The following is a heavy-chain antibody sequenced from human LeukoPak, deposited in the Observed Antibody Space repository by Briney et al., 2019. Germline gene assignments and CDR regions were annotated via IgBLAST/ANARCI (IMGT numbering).Heavy chain of an antibody. CDR3: ARRTRNDYGGNSFAFDI. CDR2: IYHSGST. Sequence: PSETLSLTCTVSGYSISSGYYWGWIRQPPGKGLEWIGSIYHSGSTYYNPSLKSRVTISVDTSKNQFSLKLSSVTAADTAVYYCARRTRNDYGGNSFAFDIWGQGTMVTVSS. J-gene: IGHJ3*02. D-gene: IGHD4-23*01. V-gene: IGHV4-38-2*02. CDR1: GYSISSGYY.